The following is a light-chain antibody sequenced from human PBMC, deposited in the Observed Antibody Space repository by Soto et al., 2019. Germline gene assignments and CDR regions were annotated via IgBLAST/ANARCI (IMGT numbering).Light chain of an antibody. CDR3: TSYSSSSPVL. J-gene: IGLJ2*01. CDR2: EVT. Sequence: QSALTQPASVSGSLGQSITISCTGTSSDVGAYNYVSWYQQHPDKAPKLLIFEVTNRPSGVSGRFSGSKSGITASLSISGLRPDDEADYYCTSYSSSSPVLFGGGTKLTVL. V-gene: IGLV2-14*01. CDR1: SSDVGAYNY.